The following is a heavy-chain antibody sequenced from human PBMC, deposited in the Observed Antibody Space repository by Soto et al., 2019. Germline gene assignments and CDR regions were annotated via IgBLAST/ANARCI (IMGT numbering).Heavy chain of an antibody. Sequence: ASVKVSCKAPRYIFTAYFMHWVRQAPGQGLEWMGWINPNNGATHYGLSFQGRVTMTRDTSISTAYMELSSLRSDDTAVYYCASHDPGARFDPWGQGALVTVSS. CDR2: INPNNGAT. V-gene: IGHV1-2*02. CDR3: ASHDPGARFDP. CDR1: RYIFTAYF. D-gene: IGHD1-1*01. J-gene: IGHJ5*02.